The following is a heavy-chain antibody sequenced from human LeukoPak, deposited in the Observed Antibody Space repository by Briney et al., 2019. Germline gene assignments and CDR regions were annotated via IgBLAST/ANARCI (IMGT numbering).Heavy chain of an antibody. V-gene: IGHV4-39*01. CDR3: ASFYCSGGSCYQYYYYYYMDV. D-gene: IGHD2-15*01. CDR2: IYYSGST. CDR1: GDSISSSSYY. J-gene: IGHJ6*03. Sequence: PSETLSLTCTVSGDSISSSSYYWGWIRQPPGKGLEWIGIIYYSGSTYSNPSLRSRVTISVDTSKNQFSLKLSSVTAADTAVYYCASFYCSGGSCYQYYYYYYMDVWGKGTTVTISS.